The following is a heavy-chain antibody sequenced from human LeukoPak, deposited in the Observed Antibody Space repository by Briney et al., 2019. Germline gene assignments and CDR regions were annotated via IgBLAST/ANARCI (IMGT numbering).Heavy chain of an antibody. CDR2: ISGSGGST. CDR1: GFTFSSYA. V-gene: IGHV3-23*01. D-gene: IGHD3-22*01. CDR3: AKDGCGITTNWFDP. J-gene: IGHJ5*02. Sequence: GASLRLSCAASGFTFSSYAMSWVRQAPGKGLEWVSAISGSGGSTYYADSVKGRFTISRDNSKNTLYLQMNSLRAEDTAVYYCAKDGCGITTNWFDPWGQGTLVTVSS.